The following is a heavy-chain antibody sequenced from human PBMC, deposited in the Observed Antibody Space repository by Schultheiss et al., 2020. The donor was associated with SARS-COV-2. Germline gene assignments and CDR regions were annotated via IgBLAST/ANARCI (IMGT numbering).Heavy chain of an antibody. CDR2: ISDSGAAT. CDR3: AQGGNAWYF. V-gene: IGHV3-23*01. J-gene: IGHJ4*02. CDR1: GFTFSSYW. Sequence: GESLKISCAASGFTFSSYWMSWVRQAPGKGPEWVSIISDSGAATSYADSVKGRFTISRDNSKNTLYLQLNSLRVDDTAVYYCAQGGNAWYFWGQGTLVTVSS. D-gene: IGHD6-19*01.